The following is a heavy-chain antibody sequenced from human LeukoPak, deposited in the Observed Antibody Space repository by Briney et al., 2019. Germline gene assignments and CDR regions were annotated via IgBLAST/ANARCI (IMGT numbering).Heavy chain of an antibody. CDR2: IYYSGRT. D-gene: IGHD3-22*01. J-gene: IGHJ1*01. V-gene: IGHV4-39*01. Sequence: SETLSLTCTVSGGSISSSSYYWGWIRQPPGKGLEWIGEIYYSGRTYQNPSLRSRVSMSVDTSKNHFPLELHSVTATDTAVYYCARRRYYDSTGYFDWGRGSLVTVPS. CDR3: ARRRYYDSTGYFD. CDR1: GGSISSSSYY.